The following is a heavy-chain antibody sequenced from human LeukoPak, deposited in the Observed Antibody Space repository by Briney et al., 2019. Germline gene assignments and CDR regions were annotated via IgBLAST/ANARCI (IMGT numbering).Heavy chain of an antibody. CDR2: IYTSGST. Sequence: SETLSLTCTVSGGSISSGSNYRSWIRQPAGKGLEWVGRIYTSGSTNYNPSLKSRVTISVDTSKNRFSLKLSSVTAADTAVYYCARDPSGSYSSEAWFDYWGQGTLVTVSS. CDR3: ARDPSGSYSSEAWFDY. D-gene: IGHD1-26*01. V-gene: IGHV4-61*02. CDR1: GGSISSGSNY. J-gene: IGHJ4*02.